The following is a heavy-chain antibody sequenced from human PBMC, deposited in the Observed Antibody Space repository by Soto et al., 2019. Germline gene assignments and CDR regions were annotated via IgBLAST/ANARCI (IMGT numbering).Heavy chain of an antibody. J-gene: IGHJ4*02. CDR2: VYYSGST. Sequence: SETLSLTCTVSGGSISSYYWSWIRQPPGKGLEWIGYVYYSGSTNYNPSLKSRVTISADTSENQFSLRLNSVTAADTAVYYCARDLGRGSSAYFDYWGQGTLVTVSS. V-gene: IGHV4-59*01. CDR3: ARDLGRGSSAYFDY. D-gene: IGHD3-16*01. CDR1: GGSISSYY.